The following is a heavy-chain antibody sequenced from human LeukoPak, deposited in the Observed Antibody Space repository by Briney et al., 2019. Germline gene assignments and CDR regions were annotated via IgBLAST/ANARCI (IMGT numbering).Heavy chain of an antibody. J-gene: IGHJ4*02. V-gene: IGHV1-2*02. CDR1: GYTFTGYY. Sequence: GASVKVSCKASGYTFTGYYMHWVRQAPGQGLEWMGWINPNSGGTNYAQKFQGRVTMTRDTSISTAYMELSSLRSEDTAVYYCARGLSGVRGIQLWSFDYWGQGTLVTVSS. CDR2: INPNSGGT. D-gene: IGHD5-18*01. CDR3: ARGLSGVRGIQLWSFDY.